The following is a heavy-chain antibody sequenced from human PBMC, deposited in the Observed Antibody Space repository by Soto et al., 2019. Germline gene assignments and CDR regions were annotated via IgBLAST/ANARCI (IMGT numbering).Heavy chain of an antibody. D-gene: IGHD5-12*01. Sequence: QVQLQESGPGLVKPSETLSLTCTVSGGSVSNYYWSWIRQPPGKGLEWIGYIIYRGDTNYNPSLKSRVTMSVYTSKNQVSLNLSSVTAADTAVYYCARQPPATAAFDVWGQGTMVTVSS. CDR3: ARQPPATAAFDV. V-gene: IGHV4-59*08. J-gene: IGHJ3*01. CDR2: IIYRGDT. CDR1: GGSVSNYY.